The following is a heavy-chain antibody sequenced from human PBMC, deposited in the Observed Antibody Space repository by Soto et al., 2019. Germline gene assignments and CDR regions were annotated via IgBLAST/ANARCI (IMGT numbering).Heavy chain of an antibody. CDR3: ARSLSSSSWYGYYYYYGMDV. V-gene: IGHV1-2*04. CDR1: GYTFTGYY. J-gene: IGHJ6*02. CDR2: INPNSGGT. D-gene: IGHD6-13*01. Sequence: GASVKVSCKASGYTFTGYYMHWVRQAPGLGLEWMGWINPNSGGTNYAQKFQGWVTMTRDTSISTAYMELSRLRSDDTAVYYCARSLSSSSWYGYYYYYGMDVWGQGTTVTVSS.